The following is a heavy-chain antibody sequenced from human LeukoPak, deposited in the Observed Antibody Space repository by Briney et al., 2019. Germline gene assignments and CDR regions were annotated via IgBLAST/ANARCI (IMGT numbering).Heavy chain of an antibody. J-gene: IGHJ3*02. Sequence: QAGGSLRLSCTASGFTVSSSYMTWVRQAPGKGLEWVSLIYSGGGTFYADSVQGRFTISRDNAENSLFLQMNSLRAEDTAAYYCASRYCTSTNCYAFDIWGQGTMVTVSS. CDR1: GFTVSSSY. CDR2: IYSGGGT. V-gene: IGHV3-53*01. CDR3: ASRYCTSTNCYAFDI. D-gene: IGHD2-2*01.